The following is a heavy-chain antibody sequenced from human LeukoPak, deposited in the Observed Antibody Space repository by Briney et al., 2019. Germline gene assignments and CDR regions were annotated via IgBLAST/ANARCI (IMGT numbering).Heavy chain of an antibody. CDR3: ARRSGSYAFDY. CDR1: GGSISSYY. D-gene: IGHD1-26*01. J-gene: IGHJ4*02. V-gene: IGHV4-59*08. CDR2: IYYSGST. Sequence: SETLSFTCTVSGGSISSYYWSWIRQPPGKGLEWIGYIYYSGSTHYNPFLKCRVTKSVDTSKNQFSLKLSSVTAADTAVYYCARRSGSYAFDYWGQGTLVTVSS.